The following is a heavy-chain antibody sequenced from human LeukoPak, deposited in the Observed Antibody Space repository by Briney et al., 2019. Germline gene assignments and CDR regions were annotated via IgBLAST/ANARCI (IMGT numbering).Heavy chain of an antibody. Sequence: GGSLRLSCAASNFSVNNNYVDWVRQAPGKGLEWISYISDSSITMYYADSVKGRFTISRDNAKNSLFLQMNSLRAEDTAVYYCARDGGFCSGGFCYRLFDPWGQGTLVTVSS. J-gene: IGHJ5*02. V-gene: IGHV3-48*04. CDR2: ISDSSITM. D-gene: IGHD2-15*01. CDR3: ARDGGFCSGGFCYRLFDP. CDR1: NFSVNNNY.